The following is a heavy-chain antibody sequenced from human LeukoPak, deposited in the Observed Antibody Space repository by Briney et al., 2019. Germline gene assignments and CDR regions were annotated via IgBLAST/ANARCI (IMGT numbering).Heavy chain of an antibody. V-gene: IGHV3-48*03. J-gene: IGHJ3*02. CDR1: GFTFSSYE. D-gene: IGHD3-10*01. CDR3: ARALIGWFGELTKDGSGAFDI. Sequence: GGSLRLSCAASGFTFSSYEMNWVCQAPGKGLEWVSYISSSGSTIYYADSVKGRFTISRDNAKNALYLQMNSLRAEDTAVYYCARALIGWFGELTKDGSGAFDIWGQGTMVTASS. CDR2: ISSSGSTI.